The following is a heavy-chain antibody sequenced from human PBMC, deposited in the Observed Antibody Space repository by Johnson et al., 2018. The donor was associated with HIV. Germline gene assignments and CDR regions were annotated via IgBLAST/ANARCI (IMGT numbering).Heavy chain of an antibody. Sequence: VQLVESGGGLVQPGGSLRLSCAASGFTFSNAWMSWVRQAPGKGLELVGRIKSKTDGGTTDYAAPVKGRFTISRDDSKNTLYLQMNSLRAEDTAVYYCARDSPWELTAFDIWGQGTMVTVSS. CDR1: GFTFSNAW. J-gene: IGHJ3*02. CDR3: ARDSPWELTAFDI. D-gene: IGHD1-26*01. CDR2: IKSKTDGGTT. V-gene: IGHV3-15*01.